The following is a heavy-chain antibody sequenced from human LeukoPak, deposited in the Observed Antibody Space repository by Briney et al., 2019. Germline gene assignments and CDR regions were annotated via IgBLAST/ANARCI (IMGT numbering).Heavy chain of an antibody. CDR2: ISAYNGNT. J-gene: IGHJ4*02. CDR3: ARTDCSGGSCPIDY. V-gene: IGHV1-18*04. Sequence: ASVKVSCKASGYTFTSYGISWVRQAPGQGLEWMGWISAYNGNTNHAQKLQGRVTMTTDTSTSTAYMELRSLRSDDTAVYYCARTDCSGGSCPIDYWGQGTLVTVSS. CDR1: GYTFTSYG. D-gene: IGHD2-15*01.